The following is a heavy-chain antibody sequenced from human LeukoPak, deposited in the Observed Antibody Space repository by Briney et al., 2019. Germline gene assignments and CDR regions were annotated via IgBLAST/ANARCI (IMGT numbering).Heavy chain of an antibody. J-gene: IGHJ4*02. D-gene: IGHD3-22*01. CDR2: ILYSGNT. V-gene: IGHV4-39*01. CDR1: GGSVNKGPHY. CDR3: ARHEGSYFDKSGYTFEY. Sequence: SETLSLTCTVSGGSVNKGPHYWGWIRQPPGTGLEWIGSILYSGNTYYNASLKSRVTISVDTSKNQFSLRLSSVTAADRAVYYCARHEGSYFDKSGYTFEYWGQGIVVTVSS.